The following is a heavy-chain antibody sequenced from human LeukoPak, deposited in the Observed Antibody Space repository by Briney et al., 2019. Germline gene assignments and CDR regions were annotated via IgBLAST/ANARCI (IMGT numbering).Heavy chain of an antibody. V-gene: IGHV3-30-3*01. Sequence: GGSLRLSCAASGFTFSSYAMHWVRQAPGKGLEWVAVISYDGSNKYYADSVKGRFTISRDNSKNTLYLQMNSLRAEDTAVYYCAKDHITGTGLVDYWGQGTLVTVSS. CDR2: ISYDGSNK. J-gene: IGHJ4*02. CDR1: GFTFSSYA. D-gene: IGHD1-20*01. CDR3: AKDHITGTGLVDY.